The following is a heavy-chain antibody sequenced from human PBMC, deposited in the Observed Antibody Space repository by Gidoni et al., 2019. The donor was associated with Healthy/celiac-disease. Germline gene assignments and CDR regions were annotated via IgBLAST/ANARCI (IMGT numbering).Heavy chain of an antibody. CDR3: ARPRVGATSRAEVAFDD. J-gene: IGHJ4*02. V-gene: IGHV4-39*01. CDR2: IYYSGST. D-gene: IGHD1-26*01. CDR1: GGSISSSSYY. Sequence: QLQLQESGPGLVKPSETLSLTCTVSGGSISSSSYYWGWLRQSPGKGLEWIGSIYYSGSTYYNPTLKSRVTISVDTSKNQFSLKLSSVTAADTAVYYCARPRVGATSRAEVAFDDWGQGTLVNVSS.